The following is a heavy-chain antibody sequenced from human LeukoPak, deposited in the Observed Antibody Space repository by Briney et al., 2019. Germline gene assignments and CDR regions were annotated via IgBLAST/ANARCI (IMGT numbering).Heavy chain of an antibody. J-gene: IGHJ4*02. V-gene: IGHV3-7*01. Sequence: GGSLRLSCAASGFTFSTYWMSWVRQAPGKGLEWVATIKQDGSEKYYVDSVKGRFTISRDNAKNSLYLQMNSLRAEDTAMYYCARDSAGNDYWGQGTLVTVSS. CDR1: GFTFSTYW. CDR2: IKQDGSEK. CDR3: ARDSAGNDY. D-gene: IGHD6-13*01.